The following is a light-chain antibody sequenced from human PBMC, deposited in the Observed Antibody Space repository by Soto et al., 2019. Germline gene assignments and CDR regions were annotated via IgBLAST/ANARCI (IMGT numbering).Light chain of an antibody. CDR1: SGSVSTRYY. V-gene: IGLV8-61*01. CDR2: NTN. CDR3: GMLMTSGIGV. Sequence: QTVVTQEPSLSVSPGGTVTLTCGLSSGSVSTRYYPSWYQQTPGQAPRTRINNTNTRFSGVPDRFSGSILGNKAALTITGAQADDDSDYYCGMLMTSGIGVFGVGTKLTVL. J-gene: IGLJ3*02.